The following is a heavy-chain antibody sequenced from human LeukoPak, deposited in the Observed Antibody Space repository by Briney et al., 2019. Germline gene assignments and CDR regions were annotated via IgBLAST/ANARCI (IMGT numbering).Heavy chain of an antibody. CDR3: ARGKGYDYFDY. Sequence: PSETLSLTCAVSGGSISSGGYSWSWIRQPPGKGLEWIGYIYHSGSTYYNPSLKSRVTISVDRSANQFSLKLSSVTAADTAVYYCARGKGYDYFDYWGQGTLVTVSS. CDR1: GGSISSGGYS. J-gene: IGHJ4*02. CDR2: IYHSGST. D-gene: IGHD5-12*01. V-gene: IGHV4-30-2*01.